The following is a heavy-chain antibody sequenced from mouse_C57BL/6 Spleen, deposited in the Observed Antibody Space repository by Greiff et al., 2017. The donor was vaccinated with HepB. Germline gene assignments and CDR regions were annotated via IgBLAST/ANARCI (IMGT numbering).Heavy chain of an antibody. Sequence: EVQLQQSGTVLARPGASVKMSCKTSGYTFTSYWMHWVKQRPGQGLEWIVAIYPGNSDTSYNQKFKGKAKLTAVTSASPAYMELSSLTNEDSAVDYCTRRSHYWYVDVWGTGTTVTVSS. V-gene: IGHV1-5*01. CDR2: IYPGNSDT. CDR1: GYTFTSYW. J-gene: IGHJ1*03. CDR3: TRRSHYWYVDV.